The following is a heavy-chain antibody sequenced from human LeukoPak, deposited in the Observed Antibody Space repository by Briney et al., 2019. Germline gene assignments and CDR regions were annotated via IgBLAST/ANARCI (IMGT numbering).Heavy chain of an antibody. Sequence: GESLKISCKCSGYSFTNYWIAWVRQMPGKGLECMGIIYPGDSNTKYSPSFQGLVTISADKSISTAYLQWSSLKASDTSIYYCARQYCTSTTCSHRECEFWGQGTLVTVSS. J-gene: IGHJ4*02. V-gene: IGHV5-51*01. D-gene: IGHD2-2*01. CDR2: IYPGDSNT. CDR1: GYSFTNYW. CDR3: ARQYCTSTTCSHRECEF.